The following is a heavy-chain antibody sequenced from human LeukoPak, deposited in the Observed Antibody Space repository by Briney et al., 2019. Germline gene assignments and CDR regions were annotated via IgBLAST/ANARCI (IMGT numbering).Heavy chain of an antibody. Sequence: GGSLRLSCAASGFTFSSYWLSWVRQAPGKGLEWVANIKQDGSEKYYVDSVKGRFTISRDNAKNSLYLQMDSLRAEDTAVYYCARGGDYGDYDFFDYWGQGTLVTVSS. CDR2: IKQDGSEK. J-gene: IGHJ4*02. D-gene: IGHD4-17*01. CDR1: GFTFSSYW. CDR3: ARGGDYGDYDFFDY. V-gene: IGHV3-7*01.